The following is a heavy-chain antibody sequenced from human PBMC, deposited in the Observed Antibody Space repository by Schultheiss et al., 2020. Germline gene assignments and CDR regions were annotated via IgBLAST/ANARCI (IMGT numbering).Heavy chain of an antibody. V-gene: IGHV1-18*01. J-gene: IGHJ5*02. Sequence: GESLKISCKASGYSFTNYALSWVRQAPGLGLEWLGWISTSNGHTKSAQKLQGRVTMTTDTSISTAYMELSRLRSDDTAVYYCASENSSSWYLVGVWFDPWGQGTLVTVSS. CDR1: GYSFTNYA. CDR3: ASENSSSWYLVGVWFDP. CDR2: ISTSNGHT. D-gene: IGHD6-13*01.